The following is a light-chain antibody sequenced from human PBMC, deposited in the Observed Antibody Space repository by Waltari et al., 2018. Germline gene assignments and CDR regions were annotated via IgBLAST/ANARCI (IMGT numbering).Light chain of an antibody. J-gene: IGKJ2*01. V-gene: IGKV1-39*01. CDR3: QLSYTTPHT. Sequence: DIQMTQSPSSLSTSVGDRVTISCRASQDITSYLNWYQQKAGKAPKLLITFGSTLQSGVSSRFSGSGSGTDFTLTITNVQPEDSAYYYCQLSYTTPHTFGLGTKVEIK. CDR1: QDITSY. CDR2: FGS.